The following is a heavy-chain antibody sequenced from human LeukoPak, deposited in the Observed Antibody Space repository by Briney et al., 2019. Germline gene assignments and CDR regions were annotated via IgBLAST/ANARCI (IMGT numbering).Heavy chain of an antibody. CDR1: GGSFSGYY. Sequence: SETLSLTCAVYGGSFSGYYWSWIRQPPGKGLEWIGEINHSGSTNYNPSLKSRVTISVDTSKNQFSLKLSSVTAADTAVHYCARAPVPDYYGSGSYYKRGYYYYGMDVWGKGTTVTVSS. J-gene: IGHJ6*04. CDR2: INHSGST. D-gene: IGHD3-10*01. CDR3: ARAPVPDYYGSGSYYKRGYYYYGMDV. V-gene: IGHV4-34*01.